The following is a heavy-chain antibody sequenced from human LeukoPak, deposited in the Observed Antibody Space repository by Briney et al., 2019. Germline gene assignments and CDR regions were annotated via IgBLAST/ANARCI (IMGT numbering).Heavy chain of an antibody. V-gene: IGHV1-69*13. CDR1: GYTFTSYD. CDR2: IIPIFGTA. D-gene: IGHD2-2*01. Sequence: ASVKVSCKASGYTFTSYDINWVRQAPGQGLEWMGGIIPIFGTANYAQKFQGRVTITADESTSTAYMELSSLRSEDTAVYYCARDFCSTSCNLGYWGQGTLVTVSS. J-gene: IGHJ4*02. CDR3: ARDFCSTSCNLGY.